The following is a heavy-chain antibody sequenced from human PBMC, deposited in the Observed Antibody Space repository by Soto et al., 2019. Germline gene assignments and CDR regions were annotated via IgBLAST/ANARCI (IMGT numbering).Heavy chain of an antibody. CDR3: ARGYCSSTSCYDAFDI. D-gene: IGHD2-2*01. V-gene: IGHV6-1*01. CDR2: TYYRSKWYN. Sequence: KQSQTLSLTCAISGDSVSSNSAAWNWIRQSPSRGLEWLGRTYYRSKWYNDYAVSVKSRITINPDTSKNQFSLQLNSVTPEDTAVYYCARGYCSSTSCYDAFDIWAKGQWSPSPQ. CDR1: GDSVSSNSAA. J-gene: IGHJ3*02.